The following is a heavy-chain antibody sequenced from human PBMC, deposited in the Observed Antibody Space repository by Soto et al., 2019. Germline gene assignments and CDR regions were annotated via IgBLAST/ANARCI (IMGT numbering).Heavy chain of an antibody. CDR2: MSHSGGT. V-gene: IGHV4-34*01. D-gene: IGHD1-1*01. Sequence: QVQLQQWAAGLLKPSETLSLTCAVYGGSVNSGNYYWSWIRQPPGKGLEWIGEMSHSGGTHFNPSLKSRVTISVDTSRIQVSLMRSSVTAPATALYYCARVERGTATTVVDACDIWGPGTLVTVSS. J-gene: IGHJ3*02. CDR3: ARVERGTATTVVDACDI. CDR1: GGSVNSGNYY.